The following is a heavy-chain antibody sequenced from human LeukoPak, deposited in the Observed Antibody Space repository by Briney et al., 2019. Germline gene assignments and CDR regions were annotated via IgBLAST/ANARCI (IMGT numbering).Heavy chain of an antibody. J-gene: IGHJ6*02. CDR3: AREGYYYGMDV. CDR2: IYHSGST. Sequence: SETLSLTCAVSGGSISSSNWWSWVRQPPGKGLEWIGEIYHSGSTYYNPSLKSRVTISVDTSKNQFSLKLSSVTAADTAVYYCAREGYYYGMDVWGQGTTVTVSS. V-gene: IGHV4-4*02. CDR1: GGSISSSNW.